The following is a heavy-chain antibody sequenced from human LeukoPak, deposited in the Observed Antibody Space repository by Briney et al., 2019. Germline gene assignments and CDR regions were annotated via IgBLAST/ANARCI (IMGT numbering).Heavy chain of an antibody. D-gene: IGHD3-3*01. CDR3: AKVESATIFIGAFDI. CDR1: GFTFSSYA. CDR2: ISGSGGST. J-gene: IGHJ3*02. V-gene: IGHV3-23*01. Sequence: GGSLRLSCAASGFTFSSYAMSWVRQAPGKGLEWVSAISGSGGSTYYADSVKGRFTISRDNSKNTLYLQMNSLRAEDTAVYYSAKVESATIFIGAFDIWGQGTMVTVSS.